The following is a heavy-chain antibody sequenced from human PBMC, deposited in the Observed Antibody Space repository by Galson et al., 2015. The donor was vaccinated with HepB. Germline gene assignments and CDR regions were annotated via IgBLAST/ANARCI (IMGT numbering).Heavy chain of an antibody. J-gene: IGHJ4*02. D-gene: IGHD1-26*01. V-gene: IGHV3-53*01. CDR3: AREEGLVGATRPGYFDF. CDR2: IYSGGDT. CDR1: GFTVSRNY. Sequence: SLRLSCAASGFTVSRNYMSWVRQAPGKGLEWVSVIYSGGDTYYADSVKGRFTVSRDNSKNTLYLQMNSLRAEDTAVYYCAREEGLVGATRPGYFDFWSQGTLVTVSS.